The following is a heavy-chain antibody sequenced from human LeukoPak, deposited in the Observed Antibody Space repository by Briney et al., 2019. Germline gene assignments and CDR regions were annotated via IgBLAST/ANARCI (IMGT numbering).Heavy chain of an antibody. Sequence: SETPSLTCAVYGGSFSGYYWSWIRQPPGKGLEWIGEINHSGSTNYNPSLKSRVTISVDTSKNQFSLKLSSVTAADTAVYYCARQWVRGVIPYWGQGTLVTVSS. CDR2: INHSGST. J-gene: IGHJ4*02. V-gene: IGHV4-34*01. CDR1: GGSFSGYY. CDR3: ARQWVRGVIPY. D-gene: IGHD3-10*01.